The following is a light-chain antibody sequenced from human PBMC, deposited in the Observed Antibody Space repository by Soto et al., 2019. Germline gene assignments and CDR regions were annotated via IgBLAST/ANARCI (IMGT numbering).Light chain of an antibody. Sequence: IELTQSPSSLAASIGDRVTITCRASQTIGTYVNWYRQKSGAAPELLIYDASTLQSGVPSRFRGGASGTDFTLTISSLQLDDFATYYCQQRYNTPLTFGQGTKVDIK. CDR1: QTIGTY. J-gene: IGKJ1*01. V-gene: IGKV1-39*01. CDR2: DAS. CDR3: QQRYNTPLT.